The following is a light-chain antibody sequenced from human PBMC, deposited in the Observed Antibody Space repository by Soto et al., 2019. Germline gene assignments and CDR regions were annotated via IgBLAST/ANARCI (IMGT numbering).Light chain of an antibody. J-gene: IGLJ3*02. CDR1: SSNIGSKT. V-gene: IGLV1-44*01. CDR2: SNT. CDR3: AAWDNSLNGWV. Sequence: QPVLTQPPSASETPGQRVSISCSGSSSNIGSKTVNWYQQLPGTAPKLLIHSNTQRPSGVPDRFSGSKSGTSASLAISRLQSEDEADYYCAAWDNSLNGWVFGGGTKLTVL.